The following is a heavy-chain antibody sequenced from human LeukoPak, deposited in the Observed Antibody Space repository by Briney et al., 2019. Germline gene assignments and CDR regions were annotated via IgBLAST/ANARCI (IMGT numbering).Heavy chain of an antibody. V-gene: IGHV3-48*04. CDR1: GFTFSSYA. D-gene: IGHD5-12*01. CDR2: ISSSGSTI. CDR3: AREGGYEIYYFDY. Sequence: GSLRLSCAASGFTFSSYAMSWVRQAPGKGLEWVSYISSSGSTIYYADSVKGRFTISRDNAKNSLYLQMNSLRAEDTAVYYCAREGGYEIYYFDYWGQGTLVTVSS. J-gene: IGHJ4*02.